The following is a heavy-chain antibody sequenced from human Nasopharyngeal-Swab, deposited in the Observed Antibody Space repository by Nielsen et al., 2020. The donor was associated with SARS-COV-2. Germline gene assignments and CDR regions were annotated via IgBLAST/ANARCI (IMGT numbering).Heavy chain of an antibody. J-gene: IGHJ4*02. D-gene: IGHD5-24*01. CDR1: GGSISSSSYY. V-gene: IGHV4-39*01. CDR2: IYYSGST. CDR3: ARVLGDGYNFVDY. Sequence: SETLSLTCTVSGGSISSSSYYWGWIRQPPGKGLEWIGSIYYSGSTYYNPSLESRVTISVDTSKNQFSLKLSSVTAADTAVYYCARVLGDGYNFVDYWGQGTLVIVSS.